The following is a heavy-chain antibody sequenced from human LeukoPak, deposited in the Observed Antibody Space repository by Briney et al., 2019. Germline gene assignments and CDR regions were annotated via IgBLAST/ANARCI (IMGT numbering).Heavy chain of an antibody. J-gene: IGHJ3*02. CDR2: TSADESIK. Sequence: GGSLRLSCTVSGFPFTDYVIHWVRQAPGKGLEWVAVTSADESIKIYNDSVRGRFTISRDNSKNIQYLQMNSVRVEDTAVYYCARGGYCSGGTCYSLNAFDIWGQGTTVTVSS. CDR3: ARGGYCSGGTCYSLNAFDI. D-gene: IGHD2-15*01. CDR1: GFPFTDYV. V-gene: IGHV3-30-3*01.